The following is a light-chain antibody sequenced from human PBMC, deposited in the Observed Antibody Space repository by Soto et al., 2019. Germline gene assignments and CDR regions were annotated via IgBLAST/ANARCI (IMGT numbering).Light chain of an antibody. CDR1: SSDVGGYNY. CDR2: DVS. V-gene: IGLV2-14*01. CDR3: SSYTPSGSLV. Sequence: QSALTQPASVSGSPGQSITISCTGTSSDVGGYNYVSSYQQHPGKAPKLMIYDVSNRPSGVSNRFSGSKSGNTASLTISGPHAEDEADYYFSSYTPSGSLVFGGGTELAVL. J-gene: IGLJ2*01.